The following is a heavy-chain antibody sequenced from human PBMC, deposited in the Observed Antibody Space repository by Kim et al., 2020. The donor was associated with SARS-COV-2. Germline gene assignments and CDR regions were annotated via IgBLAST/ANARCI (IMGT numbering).Heavy chain of an antibody. CDR3: AVGYYDSSGYTH. CDR2: IYYSGST. D-gene: IGHD3-22*01. CDR1: GGSISSYY. Sequence: SETLSLTCTVSGGSISSYYWSWIRQPPGKGLEWIGYIYYSGSTNYNPSLKSRVTISVDTSKNQFSLKLSSVTAADTAVYYCAVGYYDSSGYTHWGQGTLVTVSS. V-gene: IGHV4-59*13. J-gene: IGHJ4*02.